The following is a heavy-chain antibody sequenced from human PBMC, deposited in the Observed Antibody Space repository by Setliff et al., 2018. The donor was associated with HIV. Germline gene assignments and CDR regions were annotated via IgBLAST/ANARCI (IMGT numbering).Heavy chain of an antibody. CDR1: GASISSHNYY. Sequence: SETLSLTCTVSGASISSHNYYWSWIRQPPGKGLEWIGYLYHSGSANYNPSLKSRVTISGDTSKNQFSLKLSSVTAADTAVYFCARDPYCSGDGCFRYYQHWGRGTLVTVSS. D-gene: IGHD2-15*01. V-gene: IGHV4-61*01. J-gene: IGHJ1*01. CDR3: ARDPYCSGDGCFRYYQH. CDR2: LYHSGSA.